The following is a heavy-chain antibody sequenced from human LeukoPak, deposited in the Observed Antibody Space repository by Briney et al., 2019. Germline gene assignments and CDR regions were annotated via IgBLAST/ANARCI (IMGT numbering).Heavy chain of an antibody. CDR1: GFTFSSYG. J-gene: IGHJ3*02. D-gene: IGHD6-13*01. CDR2: IRYDGSNK. V-gene: IGHV3-30*02. Sequence: GGSLRLSCAASGFTFSSYGMHWVRQAPGKGLEWVAFIRYDGSNKYHADSVKGRFTISRDNSKNTLYLQRNSLRAEDTAVYYCAKERVYAFDIWGQGTMVTVSS. CDR3: AKERVYAFDI.